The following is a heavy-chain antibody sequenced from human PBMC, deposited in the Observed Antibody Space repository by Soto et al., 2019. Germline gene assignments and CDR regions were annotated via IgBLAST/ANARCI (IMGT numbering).Heavy chain of an antibody. CDR1: GFTFSSYA. V-gene: IGHV3-23*01. D-gene: IGHD3-22*01. CDR3: AKDRKGWYYDSSGSNSASPHDAFDI. CDR2: ISGSGGST. Sequence: GGSLRLSCAASGFTFSSYAMSWVRQAPGKGLEWVSAISGSGGSTYYADSVKGRFTISRDNSKNTLYLQMNSLRAEDTAVYYCAKDRKGWYYDSSGSNSASPHDAFDIWGQGTMVTVSS. J-gene: IGHJ3*02.